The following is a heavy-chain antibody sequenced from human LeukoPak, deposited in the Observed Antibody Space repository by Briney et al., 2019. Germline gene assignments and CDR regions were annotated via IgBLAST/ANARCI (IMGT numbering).Heavy chain of an antibody. CDR2: IYYSGST. CDR3: ARPRRGWNDRSVHIDY. Sequence: PSGTLSLTCTVSGGSISSSSYYWGWIRQPPGKGLEWIGSIYYSGSTYYNPSLKSRVTISVDTSKNQFSLKLSSVTAADTAVYYCARPRRGWNDRSVHIDYWGQGTLVTVSS. CDR1: GGSISSSSYY. V-gene: IGHV4-39*01. D-gene: IGHD1-1*01. J-gene: IGHJ4*02.